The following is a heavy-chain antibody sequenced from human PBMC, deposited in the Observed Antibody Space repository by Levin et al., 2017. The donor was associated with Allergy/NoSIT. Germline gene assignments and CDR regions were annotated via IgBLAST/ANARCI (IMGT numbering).Heavy chain of an antibody. J-gene: IGHJ4*02. Sequence: GGSLRLSCAASRFTFRTYWMSWVRQAPGKGLEWVAHINQEGSVRDYVDSVKGRFTISRDSAKNSLFLQMNSLRVDDTAVYYCATNKPYGDSNDYWGQGTLVTVSS. CDR2: INQEGSVR. V-gene: IGHV3-7*01. D-gene: IGHD4-17*01. CDR3: ATNKPYGDSNDY. CDR1: RFTFRTYW.